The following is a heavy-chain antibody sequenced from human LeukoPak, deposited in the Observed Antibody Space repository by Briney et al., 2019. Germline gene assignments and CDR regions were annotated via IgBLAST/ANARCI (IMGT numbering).Heavy chain of an antibody. D-gene: IGHD6-13*01. CDR1: GYTFSTYG. CDR2: ISANTGKT. J-gene: IGHJ4*02. CDR3: AKVAGDRMDY. Sequence: ASAKVSCKASGYTFSTYGFCWVRQAPGHGLEWMGWISANTGKTDYAQKFRGRVAMTTDTSTSTAYMELRSLRPDDTAVYFCAKVAGDRMDYWGQGTLVTVSS. V-gene: IGHV1-18*01.